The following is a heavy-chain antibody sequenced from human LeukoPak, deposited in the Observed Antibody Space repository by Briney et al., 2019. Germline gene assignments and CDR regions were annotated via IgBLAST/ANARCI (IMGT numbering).Heavy chain of an antibody. CDR3: ARHLYYDSSGYGLWFDP. D-gene: IGHD3-22*01. Sequence: GSLRLSCAASGFTFRSYAMSWIRQPPGKGLEWIGYIYYSGSTNYNPSLKSRVTISVDTSKNQFSLKLSSVTAADTAVYYCARHLYYDSSGYGLWFDPWGQGTLVTVSS. CDR2: IYYSGST. CDR1: GFTFRSYA. J-gene: IGHJ5*02. V-gene: IGHV4-59*08.